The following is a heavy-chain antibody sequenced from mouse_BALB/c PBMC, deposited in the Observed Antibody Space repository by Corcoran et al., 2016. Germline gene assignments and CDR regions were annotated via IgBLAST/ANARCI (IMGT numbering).Heavy chain of an antibody. V-gene: IGHV14-3*02. J-gene: IGHJ1*01. Sequence: EVQLQQSGPDFLKPGASAKFSGTLPASTLKDTNMHWVTQRPEQGLEGIGRIDPANGNTKYDPKFQGKATITADTSSNTAYLQLSSLTSEDTAVYYCARWDWYFDVWGAGTTVTVSS. CDR3: ARWDWYFDV. CDR1: ASTLKDTN. CDR2: IDPANGNT.